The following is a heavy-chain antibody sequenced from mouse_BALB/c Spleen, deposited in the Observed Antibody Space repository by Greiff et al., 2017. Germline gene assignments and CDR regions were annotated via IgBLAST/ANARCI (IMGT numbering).Heavy chain of an antibody. CDR3: ARDQGSVGLFAY. CDR1: GFSLTSYG. Sequence: VMLVESGPGLVAPSQSLSITCTVSGFSLTSYGVHWVRQPPGKGLEWLGVIWAGGSTNYNSALMSRLSISKDNSKSQVFLKMNSLQTDDTAMYYCARDQGSVGLFAYWGQGTLVTVSA. CDR2: IWAGGST. J-gene: IGHJ3*01. D-gene: IGHD4-1*01. V-gene: IGHV2-9*02.